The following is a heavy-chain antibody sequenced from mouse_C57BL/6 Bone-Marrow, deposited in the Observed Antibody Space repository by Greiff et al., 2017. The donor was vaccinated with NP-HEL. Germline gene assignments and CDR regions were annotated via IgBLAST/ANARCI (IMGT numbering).Heavy chain of an antibody. Sequence: VQLQQPGAELVTPGASVKLSCKASGYTFTSYWMHWVKQRPGQGLEWIGEIDPSDSYTNYNQKFKGKSTLTVDKSSSTAYMQLSSLTSEDSAVYYCAIDSSGYVDYWGQGTTLTVSS. V-gene: IGHV1-69*01. D-gene: IGHD3-2*02. CDR1: GYTFTSYW. J-gene: IGHJ2*01. CDR2: IDPSDSYT. CDR3: AIDSSGYVDY.